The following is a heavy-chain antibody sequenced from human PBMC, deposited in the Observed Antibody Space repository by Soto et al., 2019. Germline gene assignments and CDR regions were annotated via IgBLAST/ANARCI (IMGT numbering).Heavy chain of an antibody. CDR3: ASSSLYGMDV. CDR1: GYSISSGSY. CDR2: IYHGGTT. Sequence: SETLSLTCTVSGYSISSGSYWGWIRQPPGKGPEWIASIYHGGTTFYNPSLKSRVTVSVDKSNNQFSLKLRSVTAADTAVYYCASSSLYGMDVWGQGTTVTVSS. V-gene: IGHV4-38-2*02. J-gene: IGHJ6*02.